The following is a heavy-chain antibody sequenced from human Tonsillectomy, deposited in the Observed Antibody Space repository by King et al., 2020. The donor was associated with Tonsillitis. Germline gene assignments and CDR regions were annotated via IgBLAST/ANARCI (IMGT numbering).Heavy chain of an antibody. V-gene: IGHV3-74*01. CDR2: LNVEGTTT. J-gene: IGHJ4*02. D-gene: IGHD6-19*01. CDR1: EFTFSIYW. CDR3: VRGWNEGFAH. Sequence: VQLVESGGGSVQPGGSVRLSCVVSEFTFSIYWMHWVRQAPGKGLEWVARLNVEGTTTRYADSVKGRFTISRDNAMSTVYLQMNNMRADDTAVYYCVRGWNEGFAHWGQGSLVTVSS.